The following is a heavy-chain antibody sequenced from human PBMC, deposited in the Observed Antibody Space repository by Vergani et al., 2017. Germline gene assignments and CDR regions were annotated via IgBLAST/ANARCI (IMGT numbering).Heavy chain of an antibody. CDR1: GFTFSSYG. D-gene: IGHD2-2*01. V-gene: IGHV3-33*01. CDR2: IWYDGSNK. Sequence: QVKLVESGGGVVQPGRSLRISCAASGFTFSSYGMHWVRQAPGKGLEWVAVIWYDGSNKYYADSVKGRFTISRDNSKNTLYLQMNSLRAEDTAVYYCARGYCSSTSCYYFDYWGQGTLVTVSS. CDR3: ARGYCSSTSCYYFDY. J-gene: IGHJ4*02.